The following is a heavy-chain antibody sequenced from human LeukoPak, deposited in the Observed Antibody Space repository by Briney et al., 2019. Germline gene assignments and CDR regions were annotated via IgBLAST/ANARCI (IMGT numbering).Heavy chain of an antibody. Sequence: ASETLSLTCRVYGGSFSGYYWSWIRQPPGKGLEWIGEINPRGSTNYNPSPKSRVTLSADTSKNQFSLTLNSVTAAETAVYYCARRGLGYYFDYWGQGTLVTVSS. D-gene: IGHD5-24*01. CDR2: INPRGST. CDR1: GGSFSGYY. CDR3: ARRGLGYYFDY. J-gene: IGHJ4*02. V-gene: IGHV4-34*01.